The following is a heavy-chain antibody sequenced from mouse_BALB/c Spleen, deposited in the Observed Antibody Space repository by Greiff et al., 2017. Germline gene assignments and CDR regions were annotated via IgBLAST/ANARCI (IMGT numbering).Heavy chain of an antibody. J-gene: IGHJ4*01. V-gene: IGHV5-6*01. CDR2: ISSGGSYT. Sequence: EVQGVESGGDLVKPGGSLKLSCAASGFTFSSYGMSWVRQTPDKRLEWVATISSGGSYTYYPDSVKGRFTISRDNAKNTLYLQMSSLKSEDTAMYYCARGVYDGAMDYWGQGTSVTVSS. D-gene: IGHD2-3*01. CDR1: GFTFSSYG. CDR3: ARGVYDGAMDY.